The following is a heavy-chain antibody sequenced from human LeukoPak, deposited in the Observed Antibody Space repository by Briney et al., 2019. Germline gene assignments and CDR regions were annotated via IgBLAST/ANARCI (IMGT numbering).Heavy chain of an antibody. Sequence: GGSLRHSCAASGFTFSSYEVNWVRQAPGKGLEWVSYISSSGNTIYYADSVKGRFTISRDNAKNSLYLQMNSLRAEDTAVYYCAKQLAQFDYWGQGTLVTVSS. CDR2: ISSSGNTI. D-gene: IGHD6-13*01. V-gene: IGHV3-48*03. CDR3: AKQLAQFDY. J-gene: IGHJ4*02. CDR1: GFTFSSYE.